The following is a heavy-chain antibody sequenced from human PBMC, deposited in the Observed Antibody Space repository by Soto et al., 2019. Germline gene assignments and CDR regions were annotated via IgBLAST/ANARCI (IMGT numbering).Heavy chain of an antibody. V-gene: IGHV4-30-4*01. CDR2: IYYSGNT. Sequence: QVQLQESGPGLVKPSQTLSLTCTVSGGSISSGDYYWSWIRQPPGKGLEWVGYIYYSGNTYYNPSLKNRITISVDTSSNHFFRQVNSVTAADTAVYYGARLLASGGAFDIWGQGTMVTVSS. D-gene: IGHD3-16*01. J-gene: IGHJ3*02. CDR3: ARLLASGGAFDI. CDR1: GGSISSGDYY.